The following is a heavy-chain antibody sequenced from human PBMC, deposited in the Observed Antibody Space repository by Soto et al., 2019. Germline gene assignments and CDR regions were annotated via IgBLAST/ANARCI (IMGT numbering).Heavy chain of an antibody. D-gene: IGHD3-22*01. CDR2: IIPILGIA. CDR3: ARAYYYDSSRPSDAFDI. V-gene: IGHV1-69*02. CDR1: GGTFSSYT. J-gene: IGHJ3*02. Sequence: QVQLVQSGAEVKKPGSSVKVSCKASGGTFSSYTISWVRQAPGQGLEWMGRIIPILGIANYAQKFQGRVTITADKSTSTAYMELSRLRSEDTAVYYCARAYYYDSSRPSDAFDIWGQGTMVTVSS.